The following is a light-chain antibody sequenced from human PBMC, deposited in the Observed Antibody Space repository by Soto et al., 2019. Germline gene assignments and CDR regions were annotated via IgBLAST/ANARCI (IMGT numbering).Light chain of an antibody. Sequence: ETVLTQSPGPLSLSPGERATLYCRASQTIHRNYLAWYQQKPGQAPRLLINGASSRATGIPDRFSGSGSGTDVTLTISRLEPEDSAVYYCQQYDYSPGTFGQGTKVEIK. V-gene: IGKV3-20*01. CDR3: QQYDYSPGT. CDR1: QTIHRNY. J-gene: IGKJ1*01. CDR2: GAS.